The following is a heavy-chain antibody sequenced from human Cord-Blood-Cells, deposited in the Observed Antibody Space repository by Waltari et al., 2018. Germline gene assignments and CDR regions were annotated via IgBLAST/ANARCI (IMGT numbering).Heavy chain of an antibody. J-gene: IGHJ4*02. CDR3: AEEGYRSSYSFY. V-gene: IGHV7-4-1*02. CDR1: AYTSTSYA. D-gene: IGHD6-6*01. Sequence: QLQRGHSGSEWQKPAPSVKVSCKPPAYTSTSYALPWVRQAPGQGLEWRGWVSPNTWNPPDAQGVTGRFVFSWETSVSTAYQQIRSLKAEATAVYYWAEEGYRSSYSFYWGQRTLVTVAS. CDR2: VSPNTWNP.